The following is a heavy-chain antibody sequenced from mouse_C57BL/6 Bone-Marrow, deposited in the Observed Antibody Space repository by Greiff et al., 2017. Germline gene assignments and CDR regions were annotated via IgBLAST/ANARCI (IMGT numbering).Heavy chain of an antibody. Sequence: EVMLVESGGGLVQPGESLKLSCESNEYEFPSHDMSWVRKTPEKRLELVAAINSDGGSTYYPDTMERRFIISRDNTKKTLYLQMSSLRSEDTALYYCARQPYYGYDERGAMDYWGQGTSVTVSS. CDR1: EYEFPSHD. CDR2: INSDGGST. D-gene: IGHD2-9*01. J-gene: IGHJ4*01. CDR3: ARQPYYGYDERGAMDY. V-gene: IGHV5-2*03.